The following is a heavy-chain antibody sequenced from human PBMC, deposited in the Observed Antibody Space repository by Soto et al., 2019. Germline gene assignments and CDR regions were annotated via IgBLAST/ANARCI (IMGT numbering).Heavy chain of an antibody. CDR2: IYYSGST. D-gene: IGHD2-2*02. CDR3: ARLGLSEKLSRYPDY. J-gene: IGHJ4*02. CDR1: GGSISSSSYY. Sequence: QLQLQESGPGLVKPSETLSLTCTVSGGSISSSSYYWDWIRQPPGKGLEWIGSIYYSGSTYYNPSLKSRVTISVDTSKNQFSLKLSSVTAADTAVYYCARLGLSEKLSRYPDYWGQGTLVTVSS. V-gene: IGHV4-39*01.